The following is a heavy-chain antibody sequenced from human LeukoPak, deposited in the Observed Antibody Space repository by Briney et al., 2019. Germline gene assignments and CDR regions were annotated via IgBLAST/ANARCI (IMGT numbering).Heavy chain of an antibody. Sequence: SVKVSCKASGGTFSSYAISWVRQAPGQGPEWMGGIIPIFGTANYAQKFQGRVTITADESTSTAYMELSSLRSEDTAVYYCARALGDNRDYYDRGGVTWFDPWGQGTLVTVSS. CDR3: ARALGDNRDYYDRGGVTWFDP. V-gene: IGHV1-69*13. CDR2: IIPIFGTA. CDR1: GGTFSSYA. D-gene: IGHD3-22*01. J-gene: IGHJ5*02.